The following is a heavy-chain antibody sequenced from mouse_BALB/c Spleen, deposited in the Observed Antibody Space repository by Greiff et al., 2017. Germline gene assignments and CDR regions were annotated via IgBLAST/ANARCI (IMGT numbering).Heavy chain of an antibody. CDR2: IWSGGGT. CDR3: ASYGYYAMDY. J-gene: IGHJ4*01. Sequence: QVQLKESGPGLVQPSQSLSITCTVSGFSLTSYGVHWVRQSPGKGLEWLGVIWSGGGTDYNAAFISRLSISKDNSKSQVFFKMHSLQANDTAIYYCASYGYYAMDYWGQGTSVTVSS. D-gene: IGHD1-1*02. V-gene: IGHV2-2*02. CDR1: GFSLTSYG.